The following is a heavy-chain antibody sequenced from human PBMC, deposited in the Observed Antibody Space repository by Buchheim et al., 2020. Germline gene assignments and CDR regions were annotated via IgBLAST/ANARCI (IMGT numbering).Heavy chain of an antibody. CDR1: GCSISSYY. CDR2: IYYSGST. V-gene: IGHV4-59*08. D-gene: IGHD4/OR15-4a*01. Sequence: QVQLQESGPGLVKPSETLSLTCTVSGCSISSYYWSWIRQPPGKGLEWIGYIYYSGSTNYNPSLKSRVTISVDTSKNQFSLQLNYVTAADTAVYYCASLAEGCWVDYWGQGTL. J-gene: IGHJ4*02. CDR3: ASLAEGCWVDY.